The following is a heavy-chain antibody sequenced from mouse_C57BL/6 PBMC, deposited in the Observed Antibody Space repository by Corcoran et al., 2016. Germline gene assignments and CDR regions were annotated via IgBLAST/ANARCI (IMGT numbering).Heavy chain of an antibody. CDR1: GYTFTTYG. CDR3: ARHYYGSGPYWYFDV. J-gene: IGHJ1*03. V-gene: IGHV9-3*01. D-gene: IGHD1-1*01. CDR2: INTYSGVP. Sequence: QIQLVQSGPELKKPGETVKISCKASGYTFTTYGMSWVKQAPGKGLKWMGWINTYSGVPTYADDFKGRFAFSLETSASTAYLQINNLKNEDTATYFCARHYYGSGPYWYFDVWGTGTTVTVSS.